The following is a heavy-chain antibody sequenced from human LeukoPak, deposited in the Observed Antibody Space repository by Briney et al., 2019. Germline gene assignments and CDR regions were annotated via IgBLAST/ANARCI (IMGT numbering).Heavy chain of an antibody. D-gene: IGHD5-18*01. Sequence: SQTLSLTCTVSGGSISSGGYFWRWIRQQPGKGLEWIAYIYYSGYTSYNPSLKSQVTISVDTSKNHFSLKLSSVTAADTAVYYCARSWDTAMVPFDYWGQGTLVTVSS. CDR2: IYYSGYT. CDR3: ARSWDTAMVPFDY. CDR1: GGSISSGGYF. V-gene: IGHV4-31*01. J-gene: IGHJ4*02.